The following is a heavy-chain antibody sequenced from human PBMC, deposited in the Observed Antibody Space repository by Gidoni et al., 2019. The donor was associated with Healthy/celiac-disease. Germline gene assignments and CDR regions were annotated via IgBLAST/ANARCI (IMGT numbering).Heavy chain of an antibody. Sequence: EVQLVESGGGLVKPGGSLRLSCAASGFTFSSYSMNWVRPAPGKGLEWVSSISSSSSYIYYADSVKGRFTIARDNAKNSLYMQMNSLRAEDKAVYYCARDTPGPFGSWYSVGGYYYYYGMDVWGQGTTVTVSS. J-gene: IGHJ6*02. CDR3: ARDTPGPFGSWYSVGGYYYYYGMDV. CDR2: ISSSSSYI. CDR1: GFTFSSYS. V-gene: IGHV3-21*01. D-gene: IGHD6-13*01.